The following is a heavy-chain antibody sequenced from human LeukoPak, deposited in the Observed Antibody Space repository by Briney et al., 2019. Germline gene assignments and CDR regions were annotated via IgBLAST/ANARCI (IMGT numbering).Heavy chain of an antibody. V-gene: IGHV3-73*01. CDR2: ISFKAHNYAT. CDR1: GLTFSGSV. J-gene: IGHJ3*02. Sequence: QTGGSLRLSCAASGLTFSGSVMHWVRQASGKGLEWVGRISFKAHNYATVYAASVRGRFTISRDDSKNTAYLQMNSLKTEDTAVYYCARGPICSGGSCYVHDAIDIWGQGTMVTVSS. CDR3: ARGPICSGGSCYVHDAIDI. D-gene: IGHD2-15*01.